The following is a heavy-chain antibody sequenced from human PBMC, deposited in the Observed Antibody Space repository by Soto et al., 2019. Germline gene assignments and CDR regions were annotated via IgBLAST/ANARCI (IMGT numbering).Heavy chain of an antibody. Sequence: EVQLLESGGGLVQPGGSLRLSCAASGFTFSSYAMSWVRQAPGKGLEWVSAISGSGGSTYYADSVKGRFTISRDNSKNTLYLQMNSLRAEDTAVYYCAKRTCSGGSCYSGRNNYSDYWGQGTLVTVSS. J-gene: IGHJ4*02. D-gene: IGHD2-15*01. CDR3: AKRTCSGGSCYSGRNNYSDY. CDR2: ISGSGGST. CDR1: GFTFSSYA. V-gene: IGHV3-23*01.